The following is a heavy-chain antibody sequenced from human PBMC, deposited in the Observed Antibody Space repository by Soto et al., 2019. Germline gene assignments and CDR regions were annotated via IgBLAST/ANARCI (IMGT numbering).Heavy chain of an antibody. J-gene: IGHJ6*02. Sequence: ASVKVSCKASGYTFTSYYMHWVRQAPGQGLEWMGIINPSGGSTSYAQKFQGRVTMTRDTSTSTVYIELSSLRSEDTAVYYCASSLYCDYANGPGYYYYGMDVWGQGSTVTVSS. CDR1: GYTFTSYY. D-gene: IGHD4-17*01. CDR2: INPSGGST. V-gene: IGHV1-46*01. CDR3: ASSLYCDYANGPGYYYYGMDV.